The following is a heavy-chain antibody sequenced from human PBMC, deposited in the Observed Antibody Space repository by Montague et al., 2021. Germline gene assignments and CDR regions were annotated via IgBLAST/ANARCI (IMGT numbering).Heavy chain of an antibody. CDR2: THFNGNT. Sequence: SETLSLTCTVSGASISSHYWSWIRHPPGKGLEWIAYTHFNGNTTYNHSLMSGVTISVDTSKNLLSLKLTSVTAADTAVYFCVSGSTGQFHPWGQGTLVTVSS. J-gene: IGHJ5*02. CDR1: GASISSHY. V-gene: IGHV4-59*11. CDR3: VSGSTGQFHP. D-gene: IGHD5/OR15-5a*01.